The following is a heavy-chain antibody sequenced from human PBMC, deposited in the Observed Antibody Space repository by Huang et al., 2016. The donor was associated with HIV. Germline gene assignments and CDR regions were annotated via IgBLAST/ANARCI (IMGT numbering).Heavy chain of an antibody. CDR2: SIPMFGTP. J-gene: IGHJ4*02. Sequence: QVQLVQSGAEVKTPGSSVKVSCKASGGTFSKYAISWVRQAPGQGVEWRGGSIPMFGTPNYARKFRGRVTITADDSTSTTYVEVSSLRSEDTALYYCARGQLGSYGDYDVLYWGQGTLVTVSS. V-gene: IGHV1-69*13. D-gene: IGHD4-17*01. CDR1: GGTFSKYA. CDR3: ARGQLGSYGDYDVLY.